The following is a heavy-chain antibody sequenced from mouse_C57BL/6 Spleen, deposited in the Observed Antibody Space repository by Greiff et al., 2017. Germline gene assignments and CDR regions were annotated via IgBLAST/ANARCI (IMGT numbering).Heavy chain of an antibody. J-gene: IGHJ3*01. Sequence: VQLQQPGAELVKPGASVTLSCKASGYTFTSYWMHWVKQRPGRGLEWIGRIDPNSGGTKYNEKFTSKATLTVDKPSSTSYMQLSSLTSEDSAVYYCARSSGDYDGTAPSWFAYWGQGTLVTVSA. CDR3: ARSSGDYDGTAPSWFAY. V-gene: IGHV1-72*01. CDR2: IDPNSGGT. CDR1: GYTFTSYW. D-gene: IGHD2-4*01.